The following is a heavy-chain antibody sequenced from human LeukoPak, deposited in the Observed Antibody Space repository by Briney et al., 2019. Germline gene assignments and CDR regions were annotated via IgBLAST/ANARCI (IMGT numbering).Heavy chain of an antibody. D-gene: IGHD3-10*01. CDR3: AKLVGGSCYNSVDY. Sequence: PGGSLRLSCAASGFTFSSYAMSWVRQAPGKGLEWVTAISSSADNTYYAASVKGRFTISRDNSKNTVYLQMNSLRGEDTAVYYCAKLVGGSCYNSVDYWGQGTLVTVSS. J-gene: IGHJ4*02. CDR1: GFTFSSYA. V-gene: IGHV3-23*01. CDR2: ISSSADNT.